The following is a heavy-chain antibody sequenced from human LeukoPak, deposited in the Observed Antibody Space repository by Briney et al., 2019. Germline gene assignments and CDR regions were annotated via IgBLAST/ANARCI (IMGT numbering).Heavy chain of an antibody. CDR2: ISGSGGST. CDR3: AKHGRMTTVVTPPLY. Sequence: GGSQRLSCAASGFTFSSYAMSWVRQAPGKGLEWVSAISGSGGSTYYADSVKGRFTISRDNSKNTLYLQMNSLRAEDTAVYYCAKHGRMTTVVTPPLYWGQGTLVTVSS. CDR1: GFTFSSYA. J-gene: IGHJ4*02. D-gene: IGHD4-23*01. V-gene: IGHV3-23*01.